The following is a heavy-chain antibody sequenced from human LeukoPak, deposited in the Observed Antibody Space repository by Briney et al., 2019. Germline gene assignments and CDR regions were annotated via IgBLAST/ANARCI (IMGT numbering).Heavy chain of an antibody. V-gene: IGHV3-15*01. D-gene: IGHD3-3*01. J-gene: IGHJ4*02. Sequence: GGSLRLSCGASGFTFSNAWMSWVRQAPGKGLEWVGRIKSKTDGGTTDYAAPVKGRFTISRDDSKNTLYLQMNSLKTEDTAVYYCTTERIGTYYDFWSGYYTGYFDYWGQGTLVTVSS. CDR3: TTERIGTYYDFWSGYYTGYFDY. CDR1: GFTFSNAW. CDR2: IKSKTDGGTT.